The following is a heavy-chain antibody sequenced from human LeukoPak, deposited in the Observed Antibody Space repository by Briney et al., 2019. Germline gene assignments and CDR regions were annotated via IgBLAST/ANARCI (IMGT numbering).Heavy chain of an antibody. V-gene: IGHV1-3*01. Sequence: ASVKVSCKASGYTFTTYAIHWVRQAPGQRLEWMGWINAGNGNTKYSQKFQGRVTITRDTSASTAYMELSSLRSEDTAVYYCARALGYSYGYGYWGQGTLVTVSS. J-gene: IGHJ4*02. CDR2: INAGNGNT. CDR3: ARALGYSYGYGY. D-gene: IGHD5-18*01. CDR1: GYTFTTYA.